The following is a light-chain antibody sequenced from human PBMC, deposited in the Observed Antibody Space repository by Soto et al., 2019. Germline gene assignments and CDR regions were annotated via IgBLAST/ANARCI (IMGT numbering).Light chain of an antibody. CDR2: KAS. Sequence: GDRVTITCWASQNINRWLAWYQQRPGKAPNLLIHKASTLEAGVPSRFSGSASGTEFTLTISSLQPDDFAAYFCLQYNVYPLTFGGGTKVEIK. V-gene: IGKV1-5*03. CDR3: LQYNVYPLT. CDR1: QNINRW. J-gene: IGKJ4*01.